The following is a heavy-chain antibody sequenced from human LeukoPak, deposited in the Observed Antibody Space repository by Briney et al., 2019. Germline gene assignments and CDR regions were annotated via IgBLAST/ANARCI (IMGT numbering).Heavy chain of an antibody. Sequence: GGSLRLSCAASGFTFSAYGMHWVRQAPGKGLEWVAVVSNDGTKKDYADSVKGRFIISRDNSKNTLYLQMNSLRAEDTAVYYCAKPHGYSFTTYFDYWGQGTLVTVSS. CDR3: AKPHGYSFTTYFDY. V-gene: IGHV3-30*18. J-gene: IGHJ4*02. CDR2: VSNDGTKK. D-gene: IGHD5-18*01. CDR1: GFTFSAYG.